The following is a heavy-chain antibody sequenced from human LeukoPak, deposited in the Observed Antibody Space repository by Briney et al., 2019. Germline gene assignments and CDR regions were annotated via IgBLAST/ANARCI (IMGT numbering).Heavy chain of an antibody. Sequence: SETLSLTCTVSGGSISTSIYYWGWIRQPPGKGLEWIGSIYYSGSTYYNPSLKSRVTISIDTSNKQFSLKLNSVTAADTAVYYCARERVAPDARHNWFDPWGQGTLVTVSS. J-gene: IGHJ5*02. V-gene: IGHV4-39*07. D-gene: IGHD2-2*01. CDR3: ARERVAPDARHNWFDP. CDR1: GGSISTSIYY. CDR2: IYYSGST.